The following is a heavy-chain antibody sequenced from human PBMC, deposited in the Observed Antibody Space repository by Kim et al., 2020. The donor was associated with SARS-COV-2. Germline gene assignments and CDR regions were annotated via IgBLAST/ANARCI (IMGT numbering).Heavy chain of an antibody. V-gene: IGHV4-59*01. CDR2: IYYSGST. CDR3: ALLITCSRPNYDAFDI. D-gene: IGHD3-16*01. CDR1: GGSISSYY. J-gene: IGHJ3*02. Sequence: SETLSLTCTVSGGSISSYYCCWIRKPPPQGLERIGYIYYSGSTNSNPSLNSRVTISVDMSKNQFSLKLSFVTAADTAVYYCALLITCSRPNYDAFDIWGQGTMVTVSS.